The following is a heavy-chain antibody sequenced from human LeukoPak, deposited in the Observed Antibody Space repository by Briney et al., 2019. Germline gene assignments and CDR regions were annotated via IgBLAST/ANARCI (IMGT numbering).Heavy chain of an antibody. CDR2: IDPNSGGT. CDR3: ARNLVAGLDY. CDR1: GYTFTDYY. V-gene: IGHV1-2*02. Sequence: GASVKVSCKASGYTFTDYYMHWVRQAPGQGLEWMGWIDPNSGGTYYSQRFQGRVTMTRDTTISTAYMELSRLTSDDTAVYYCARNLVAGLDYWGQGTLVTVSS. J-gene: IGHJ4*02. D-gene: IGHD6-19*01.